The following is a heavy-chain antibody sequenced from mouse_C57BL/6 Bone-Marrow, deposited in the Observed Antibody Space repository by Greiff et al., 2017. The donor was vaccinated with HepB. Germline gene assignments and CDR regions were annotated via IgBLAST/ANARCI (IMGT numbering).Heavy chain of an antibody. J-gene: IGHJ3*01. D-gene: IGHD1-1*01. Sequence: QVQLQQPGAELVNPGASVKMSCKASGYTFTSYWITWVKQRPGQGLEWIGDIYPGSGSTNYNEKFKSKATLTVDTSSSTAYMQLSSLTSEDSAVYYCARDSTSTVVAPGFAYWGQGTLVTVSA. CDR3: ARDSTSTVVAPGFAY. CDR2: IYPGSGST. CDR1: GYTFTSYW. V-gene: IGHV1-55*01.